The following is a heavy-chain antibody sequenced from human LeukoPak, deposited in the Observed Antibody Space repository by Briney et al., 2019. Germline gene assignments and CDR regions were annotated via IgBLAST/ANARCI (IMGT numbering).Heavy chain of an antibody. CDR3: ARDGTSDTSYYDSSGYPGFDP. CDR1: GGSISSYY. J-gene: IGHJ5*02. Sequence: PSETLSLTCTVSGGSISSYYWSWIRQPAGKGLEWIGRIYTSGSTNYNPSLKSRVTMSVDTSKNQFSLKLSSVTAADTAVYYCARDGTSDTSYYDSSGYPGFDPWGQGTLVTVSS. D-gene: IGHD3-22*01. CDR2: IYTSGST. V-gene: IGHV4-4*07.